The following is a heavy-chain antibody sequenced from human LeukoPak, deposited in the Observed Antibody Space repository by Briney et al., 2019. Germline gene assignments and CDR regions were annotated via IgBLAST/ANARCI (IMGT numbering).Heavy chain of an antibody. CDR2: IIPIFGTA. CDR1: AGTFSSYA. J-gene: IGHJ4*02. V-gene: IGHV1-69*13. D-gene: IGHD6-19*01. Sequence: GASVKVSCKASAGTFSSYAISWVRHAPGQGLEWMGGIIPIFGTANYAQKFQGRGPITADESTSTAYMELSRLRSEDTAVDYCARESSSGWSPFDYWGQGTLVTVSS. CDR3: ARESSSGWSPFDY.